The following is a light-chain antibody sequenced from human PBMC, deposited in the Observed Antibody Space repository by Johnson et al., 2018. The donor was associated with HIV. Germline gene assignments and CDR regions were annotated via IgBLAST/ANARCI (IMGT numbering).Light chain of an antibody. J-gene: IGLJ1*01. Sequence: QSVLTQPPSVSAAPGQKVTISCSGSSSNIGNNYVSWYQQLPGTAPKLLIYENNKLPSGIPDRFSGSKSGTSATLGITGLRPGAEADYYCGTWDTSLSADVFGTGTKVTVL. CDR2: ENN. CDR1: SSNIGNNY. CDR3: GTWDTSLSADV. V-gene: IGLV1-51*02.